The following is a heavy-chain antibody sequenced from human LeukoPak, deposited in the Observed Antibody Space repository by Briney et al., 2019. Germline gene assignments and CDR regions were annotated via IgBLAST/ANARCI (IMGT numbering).Heavy chain of an antibody. D-gene: IGHD3-22*01. Sequence: ASVKVSCKASGGTFSSYTISWVRQAPGQGLEWMGRIIPILGIANYAQKFQGRVTITADKSTSTAYMELSSLRSEDTAVYYCARYVYYDSSGYPNYYFDHWGQGTLVTVSS. CDR1: GGTFSSYT. CDR2: IIPILGIA. CDR3: ARYVYYDSSGYPNYYFDH. V-gene: IGHV1-69*02. J-gene: IGHJ4*02.